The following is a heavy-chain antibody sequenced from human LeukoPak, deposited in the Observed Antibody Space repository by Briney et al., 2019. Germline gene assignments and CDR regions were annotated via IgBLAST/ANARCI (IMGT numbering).Heavy chain of an antibody. CDR1: VFTFNSYA. J-gene: IGHJ4*02. Sequence: SLRLSCSASVFTFNSYAIHWVRQAPGKGLEYVSAINNNGGRTYYADSVKGRFTISRDNSMATLYLQMNSLRVEDTAVYYCARDPGGDNAYWGQGTLVTVSS. D-gene: IGHD4-17*01. CDR3: ARDPGGDNAY. V-gene: IGHV3-64*04. CDR2: INNNGGRT.